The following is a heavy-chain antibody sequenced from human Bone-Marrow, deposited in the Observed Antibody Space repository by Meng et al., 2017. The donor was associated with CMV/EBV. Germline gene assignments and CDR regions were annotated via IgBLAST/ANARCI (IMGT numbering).Heavy chain of an antibody. D-gene: IGHD2-2*01. J-gene: IGHJ3*02. V-gene: IGHV3-21*01. CDR1: GFTFSSYS. CDR3: ARDPTYCSSTSCYVDGFDI. CDR2: ISSSGTYI. Sequence: GESLKISCAASGFTFSSYSMNWVRQAPGKGLEWVSSISSSGTYIYYADSVKGRFTISRDNAKNSLYLQMDSLRAEDTAVYYCARDPTYCSSTSCYVDGFDIWGQGTMVTVSS.